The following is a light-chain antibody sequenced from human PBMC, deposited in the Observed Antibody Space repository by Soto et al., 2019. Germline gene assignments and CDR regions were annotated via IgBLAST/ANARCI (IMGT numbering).Light chain of an antibody. CDR1: QSISNS. J-gene: IGKJ5*01. CDR2: AAS. CDR3: QQCYSAPRT. V-gene: IGKV1-39*01. Sequence: DIQMTQSPSSLSASVGDRVTITCRPSQSISNSLNWYQQKPGKAPKLLIFAASSLQSGVPSRCSGGGSGTYFTLTISSLQPEDFATYYWQQCYSAPRTFGQGTRLEIK.